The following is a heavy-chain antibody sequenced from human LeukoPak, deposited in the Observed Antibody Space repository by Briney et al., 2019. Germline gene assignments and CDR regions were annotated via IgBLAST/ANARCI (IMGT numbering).Heavy chain of an antibody. D-gene: IGHD2-2*01. V-gene: IGHV4-4*07. Sequence: SETLSLTCTVSGGSISSYYWSWIRQPAGMGLEWIGRIYTSGSTNYNPSLKSRVTMSVDTSKNQFSLKLSSVTAADTAVYYCARDRSYCSSTSCYYYFDYWGQGTLVTVSS. CDR2: IYTSGST. J-gene: IGHJ4*02. CDR1: GGSISSYY. CDR3: ARDRSYCSSTSCYYYFDY.